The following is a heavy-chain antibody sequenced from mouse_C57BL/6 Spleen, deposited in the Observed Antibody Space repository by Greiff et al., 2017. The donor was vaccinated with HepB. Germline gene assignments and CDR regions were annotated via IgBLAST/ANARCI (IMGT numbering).Heavy chain of an antibody. CDR2: IDPETGGT. V-gene: IGHV1-15*01. D-gene: IGHD4-1*01. CDR3: TGRGGTWYFDV. CDR1: GYTFTDYE. Sequence: QVHVKQSGAELVRPGASVTLSCKASGYTFTDYEMHWVKQTPVHGLEWIGAIDPETGGTAYNQKFKGKAILTADKSSSTAYMELRSLTSEDSAVYYCTGRGGTWYFDVWGTGTTVTVSS. J-gene: IGHJ1*03.